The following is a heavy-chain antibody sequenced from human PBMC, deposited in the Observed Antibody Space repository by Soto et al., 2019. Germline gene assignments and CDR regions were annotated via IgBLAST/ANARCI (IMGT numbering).Heavy chain of an antibody. V-gene: IGHV3-64*01. Sequence: TGGSLRLSCSASGFTFSIYAMHWVRQAPGKGLEYVSAISSNGGSTYYANSVKGRFTISRDNSKNTLYLQMGSLRAEDMAVYYCARDFSGTTPWYYFDYWGQGTLVTVSS. D-gene: IGHD1-1*01. CDR2: ISSNGGST. CDR3: ARDFSGTTPWYYFDY. CDR1: GFTFSIYA. J-gene: IGHJ4*02.